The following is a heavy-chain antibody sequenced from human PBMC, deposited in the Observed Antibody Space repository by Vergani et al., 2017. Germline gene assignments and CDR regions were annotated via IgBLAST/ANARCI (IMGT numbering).Heavy chain of an antibody. Sequence: EVQLVQSGAEVKKPGESLRISCKGSGYSFTSYWISWVRQMPGKGLEWMGIIYPGDSDTRYSPSFQGQVTISADKSISTAYLQWSSLKASDTAMYYCARCRVSYGLFYYFDYWGQGTLVTVSS. CDR2: IYPGDSDT. J-gene: IGHJ4*02. CDR3: ARCRVSYGLFYYFDY. CDR1: GYSFTSYW. V-gene: IGHV5-51*01. D-gene: IGHD5-18*01.